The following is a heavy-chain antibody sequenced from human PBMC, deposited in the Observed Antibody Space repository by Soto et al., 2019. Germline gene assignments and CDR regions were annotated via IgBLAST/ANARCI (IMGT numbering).Heavy chain of an antibody. V-gene: IGHV3-11*01. CDR1: GFTFSDYY. CDR3: ARGPKLQWWGAFDI. D-gene: IGHD2-15*01. J-gene: IGHJ3*02. CDR2: ISSSGSTI. Sequence: GGSLRLSCAASGFTFSDYYMSWIRQAPGKGLEWVSYISSSGSTIYYADSVKGRFTISRDNAKNSLYLQMNGLRAEDTAVYYCARGPKLQWWGAFDIWGQGTMVTVSS.